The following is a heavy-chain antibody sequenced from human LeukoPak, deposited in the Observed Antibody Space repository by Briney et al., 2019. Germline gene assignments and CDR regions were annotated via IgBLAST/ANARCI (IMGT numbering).Heavy chain of an antibody. J-gene: IGHJ5*02. CDR3: AHSQEYDSSGYYPNWFDP. Sequence: SGPTLVNPTQTLTLTCTFSGFSLSTSGVGVGWIRQPPGKALEWLALIYWNDDKRYSPSLKSRLTITKDTSKNQVVLTMTNMDPVDTATYYCAHSQEYDSSGYYPNWFDPWGQGTLVTVSS. CDR2: IYWNDDK. V-gene: IGHV2-5*01. CDR1: GFSLSTSGVG. D-gene: IGHD3-22*01.